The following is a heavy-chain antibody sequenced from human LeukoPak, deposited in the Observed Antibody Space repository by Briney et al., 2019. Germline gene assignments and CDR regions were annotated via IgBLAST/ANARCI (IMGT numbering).Heavy chain of an antibody. CDR2: IYPGDSDT. D-gene: IGHD6-19*01. CDR1: GYSFTSYW. Sequence: GESLKISCEGSGYSFTSYWIGWVRQMPGKGLEWMGIIYPGDSDTRYSPSFQGQVTISADKSISTAYLQWSSLKASDTAMYYCAAQLIAVAGTAYYYGMDVWGQGTTVTVSS. V-gene: IGHV5-51*01. CDR3: AAQLIAVAGTAYYYGMDV. J-gene: IGHJ6*02.